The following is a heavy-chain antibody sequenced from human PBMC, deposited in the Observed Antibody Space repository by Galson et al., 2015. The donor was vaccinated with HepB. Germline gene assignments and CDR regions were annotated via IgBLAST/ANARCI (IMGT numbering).Heavy chain of an antibody. CDR1: GITFTNFW. V-gene: IGHV3-7*01. Sequence: SLRLSCAASGITFTNFWLTWVRQAPGKGLEWVASIKKDGTQRNYVDSVKGRFTISRDNPKQSLYLQMDGLRAEDTAIYYCYVGHYFNSWGQGTLVTVSS. CDR2: IKKDGTQR. CDR3: YVGHYFNS. J-gene: IGHJ4*02. D-gene: IGHD3-16*01.